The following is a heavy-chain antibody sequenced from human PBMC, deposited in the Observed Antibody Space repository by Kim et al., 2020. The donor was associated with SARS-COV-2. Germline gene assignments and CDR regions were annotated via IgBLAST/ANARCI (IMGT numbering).Heavy chain of an antibody. CDR2: INCGSGNT. CDR1: GYTFTTYA. CDR3: AREGGVSGGTQDGMDV. J-gene: IGHJ6*02. V-gene: IGHV1-3*01. D-gene: IGHD3-10*01. Sequence: ASVKASCKASGYTFTTYAMHWVRQAPGQRLEWMGWINCGSGNTKYSQRFQDRITITRDTSASSAYMELSSLRSEDTAVYYCAREGGVSGGTQDGMDVWGQGTTVTVSS.